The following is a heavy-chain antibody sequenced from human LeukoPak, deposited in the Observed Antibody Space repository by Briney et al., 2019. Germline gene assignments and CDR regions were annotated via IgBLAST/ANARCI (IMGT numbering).Heavy chain of an antibody. J-gene: IGHJ5*02. V-gene: IGHV5-51*01. Sequence: GEYLKISCKGSGYSFNSYWIGWVRQMPGKGLAWMGIIYPGYSDTKYSPSFQGQVTISADKSISTAYLQWSSLQASDTAMYYCARAVGYSYETTSWFDPWGQGTLVTVSS. CDR3: ARAVGYSYETTSWFDP. D-gene: IGHD5-18*01. CDR2: IYPGYSDT. CDR1: GYSFNSYW.